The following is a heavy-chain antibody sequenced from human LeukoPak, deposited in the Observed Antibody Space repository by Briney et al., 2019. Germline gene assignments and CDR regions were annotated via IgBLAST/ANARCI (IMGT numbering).Heavy chain of an antibody. J-gene: IGHJ6*03. CDR1: GFTFSGAW. CDR2: IREDGTEK. D-gene: IGHD4-17*01. CDR3: ARAPDYGDYYYYMDV. V-gene: IGHV3-7*03. Sequence: GGSLRLSCTASGFTFSGAWMTWVRQAPGKGLEWVANIREDGTEKNYVDSVKGRFTISRDNAKNSLYLQMNSLRAEDTALYYCARAPDYGDYYYYMDVWGKGTTVTVSS.